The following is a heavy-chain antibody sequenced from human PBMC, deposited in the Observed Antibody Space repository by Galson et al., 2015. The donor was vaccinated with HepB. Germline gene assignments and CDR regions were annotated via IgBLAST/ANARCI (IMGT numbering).Heavy chain of an antibody. CDR1: GYTFTSYG. CDR3: ARDAYYYDNSPNWFDP. D-gene: IGHD3-22*01. CDR2: ISAYNGNT. J-gene: IGHJ5*02. Sequence: SVKVFCKASGYTFTSYGISWVRQAPGQGLEWMGWISAYNGNTNYAQKLQGRVTMTTDTSTSTAYMELRSLRSDDTAVYYCARDAYYYDNSPNWFDPWGQGTLVTVSS. V-gene: IGHV1-18*01.